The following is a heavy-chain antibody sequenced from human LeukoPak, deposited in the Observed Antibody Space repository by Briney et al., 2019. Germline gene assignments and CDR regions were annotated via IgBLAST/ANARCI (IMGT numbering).Heavy chain of an antibody. V-gene: IGHV3-23*01. CDR3: PIHGGGTIRIEAFDV. CDR1: GFTFSSYG. Sequence: GGSLRLSCAASGFTFSSYGMSWVGQAPGKGLAWVSAISCSGGSTHYAHCVKGRFTISSDNSKNTLYLQMNSLRDEDTALYYCPIHGGGTIRIEAFDVWGQGTMVTISS. J-gene: IGHJ3*01. CDR2: ISCSGGST. D-gene: IGHD3-3*01.